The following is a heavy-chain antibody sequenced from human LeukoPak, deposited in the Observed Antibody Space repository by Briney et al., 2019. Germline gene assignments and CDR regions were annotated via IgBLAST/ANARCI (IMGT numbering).Heavy chain of an antibody. J-gene: IGHJ4*02. D-gene: IGHD3-10*01. CDR1: GYSFTNYW. CDR3: ARSSGSGNYYKRPLDY. Sequence: GESLKISCKGSGYSFTNYWIGWVRQMPGKGLEWMGIIYPGDSDARYSPSFQGQVTMSADKSISTAYLQWSSLKASDTAIFYCARSSGSGNYYKRPLDYWGQGTLVTVSS. CDR2: IYPGDSDA. V-gene: IGHV5-51*01.